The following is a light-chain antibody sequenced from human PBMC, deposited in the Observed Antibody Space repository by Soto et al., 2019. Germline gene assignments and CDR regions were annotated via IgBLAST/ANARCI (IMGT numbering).Light chain of an antibody. CDR1: QGISSY. J-gene: IGKJ2*01. CDR2: AAS. CDR3: QQYYGYLPP. V-gene: IGKV1-8*01. Sequence: AIRMTQSPSSLSASTGDRVTITCRASQGISSYLAWYQQKPGKAPNLLIYAASTLQSGVPSRFSGSGSGTDFTLTISCLQSEDFATYYFQQYYGYLPPFGQGTKLEIK.